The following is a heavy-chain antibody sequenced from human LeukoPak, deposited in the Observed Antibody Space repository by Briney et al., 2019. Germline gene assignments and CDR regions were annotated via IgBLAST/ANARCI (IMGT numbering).Heavy chain of an antibody. V-gene: IGHV3-33*06. D-gene: IGHD5-12*01. CDR2: IWYDGGNK. CDR3: AKYVGYSGYAVDY. J-gene: IGHJ4*02. CDR1: GFTFSCCG. Sequence: PGRSLRLSCAASGFTFSCCGMHWVRQAPGRGLEWVAVIWYDGGNKYYADSVKGRFTISRDNSKGTLFLEMNSLRAEDTAVYYCAKYVGYSGYAVDYWGQGTLVTVSS.